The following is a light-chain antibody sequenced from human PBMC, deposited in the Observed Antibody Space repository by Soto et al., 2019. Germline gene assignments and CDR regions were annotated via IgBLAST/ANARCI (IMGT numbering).Light chain of an antibody. CDR1: QSVSND. CDR3: HQYHNWPPGT. Sequence: ETVMTQSPATLSVSPGGTATLSCRASQSVSNDLAWYQQKPGQAPRLLIYDASTRATGIPARFSGSGSGTEFTRAISSLQSEDFAVYYCHQYHNWPPGTFGQGTKLQIK. V-gene: IGKV3-15*01. CDR2: DAS. J-gene: IGKJ2*01.